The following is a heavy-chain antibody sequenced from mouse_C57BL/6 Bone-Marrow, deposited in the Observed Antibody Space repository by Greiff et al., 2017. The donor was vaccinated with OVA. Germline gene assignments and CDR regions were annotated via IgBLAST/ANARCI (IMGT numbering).Heavy chain of an antibody. CDR3: APQTGSNYYYAMDY. J-gene: IGHJ4*01. CDR2: IHPSDSDT. V-gene: IGHV1-74*01. Sequence: QVQLKQPGAELVKPGASVKVSCKASGYTFTSYWMHWVKQRPGQGLEWIGRIHPSDSDTNYTQKFKGKATLTVDKSSSTAYMQLSRLTSEDSAVYDGAPQTGSNYYYAMDYWGQGTTVTVSS. CDR1: GYTFTSYW. D-gene: IGHD2-5*01.